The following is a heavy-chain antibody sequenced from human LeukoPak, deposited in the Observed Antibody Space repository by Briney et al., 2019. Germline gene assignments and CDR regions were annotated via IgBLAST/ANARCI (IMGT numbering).Heavy chain of an antibody. Sequence: PGGSLRLSCAASGFTFSSYSMNWVRQAPGKGLEWVSSISSSSSYIYYADSVKGRFTISRDNAKNSLYLQMNSLRAGDTAVYYCARAPLDYGGNRLGVDIWGQGTMVTVSS. D-gene: IGHD4-23*01. J-gene: IGHJ3*02. CDR2: ISSSSSYI. V-gene: IGHV3-21*01. CDR1: GFTFSSYS. CDR3: ARAPLDYGGNRLGVDI.